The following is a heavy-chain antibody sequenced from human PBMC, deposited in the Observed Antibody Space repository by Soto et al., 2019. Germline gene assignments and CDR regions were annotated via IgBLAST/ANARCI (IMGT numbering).Heavy chain of an antibody. CDR3: AKGPLGDSLTGYYVLYAPFDY. J-gene: IGHJ4*02. V-gene: IGHV3-23*01. CDR1: GITFSNAW. D-gene: IGHD3-9*01. Sequence: PGGSLRLSCAASGITFSNAWMNWVRQAPGKGLEWVSVMSGSGGSTYYADSVKGRFTISRDDSKNTQYLQMNSLRAEDTGIYYCAKGPLGDSLTGYYVLYAPFDYWGQGTLVTVSS. CDR2: MSGSGGST.